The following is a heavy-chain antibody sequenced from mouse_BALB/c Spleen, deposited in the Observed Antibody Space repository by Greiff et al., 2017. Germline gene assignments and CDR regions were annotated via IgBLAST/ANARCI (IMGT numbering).Heavy chain of an antibody. CDR3: ARDYGSSYYFDY. D-gene: IGHD1-1*01. CDR1: GYTFTSYW. J-gene: IGHJ2*01. V-gene: IGHV1-69*02. Sequence: QVQLQQSGAELVKPGASVKLSCKASGYTFTSYWMHWVKQRPGQGLEWIGEIDPSDSYTNYNQKFKGKATLTVDKSSSTAYMQLSSLTSEDSAVYYCARDYGSSYYFDYWGQGTTLTVSS. CDR2: IDPSDSYT.